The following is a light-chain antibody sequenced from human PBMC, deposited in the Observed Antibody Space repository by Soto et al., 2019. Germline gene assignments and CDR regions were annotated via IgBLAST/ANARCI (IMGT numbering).Light chain of an antibody. CDR1: QSLNSNF. J-gene: IGKJ2*01. CDR2: AAS. V-gene: IGKV3-20*01. CDR3: QQYDASPPRYT. Sequence: EIVLTQSPGTLSLSPGESATLSCRASQSLNSNFLAWYQQKPGQAPRLLVYAASNRATGIPERFSGSASGTVFTLTISRLEPEDFAVYYCQQYDASPPRYTFGQGTNLDIK.